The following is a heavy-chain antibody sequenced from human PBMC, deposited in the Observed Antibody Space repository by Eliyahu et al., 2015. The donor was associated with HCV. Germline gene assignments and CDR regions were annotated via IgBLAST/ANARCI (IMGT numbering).Heavy chain of an antibody. CDR3: ARAYDY. Sequence: EVQLVQSGAEVKKPGESLXISCKGSGYSFTSYWIAWVRQVPGKGLEWVGVISPADSDTRYSPSFQGQVTISADKSISTAYLQWSSLKASDTAMFYCARAYDYWGQGTLVTVSS. CDR1: GYSFTSYW. V-gene: IGHV5-51*01. CDR2: ISPADSDT. J-gene: IGHJ4*02.